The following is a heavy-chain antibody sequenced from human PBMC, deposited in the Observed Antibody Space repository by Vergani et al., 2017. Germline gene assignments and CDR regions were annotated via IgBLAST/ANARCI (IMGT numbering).Heavy chain of an antibody. D-gene: IGHD4-11*01. CDR2: ISYDGSNK. CDR1: GFTFSSYA. CDR3: ARXSVHDYSNSRGLGY. Sequence: QVQLVESGGGVVQPGRSLRLSCAASGFTFSSYAMHWVRQAPGKGLEWVAVISYDGSNKYYADSVKGRFTISRDNSKNTLYLQMNSLRAEDTAVYYCARXSVHDYSNSRGLGYWGQGTLVTVSS. V-gene: IGHV3-30-3*01. J-gene: IGHJ4*02.